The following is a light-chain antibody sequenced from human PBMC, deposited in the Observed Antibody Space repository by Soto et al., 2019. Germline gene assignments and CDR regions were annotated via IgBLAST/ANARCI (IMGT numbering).Light chain of an antibody. CDR2: EVS. CDR3: SSYAGSNSYV. Sequence: QSVLTQLPSASGSPGQSVTISCTGTSSDVGGYNYVSWYQQHPGKAPKLMIYEVSKRPSGVPDRFSGSKSGNTASLTVSGLQAEEEADYYCSSYAGSNSYVFGTGTKVTVL. V-gene: IGLV2-8*01. CDR1: SSDVGGYNY. J-gene: IGLJ1*01.